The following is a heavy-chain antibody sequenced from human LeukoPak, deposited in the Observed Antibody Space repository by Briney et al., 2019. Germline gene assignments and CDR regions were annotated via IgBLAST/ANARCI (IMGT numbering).Heavy chain of an antibody. V-gene: IGHV3-21*01. Sequence: GGSLRLSCAASGFTFSNYNMNWVRQAPGKGLEWVSSISTSSSYIYYADSVKGRFTISRDNARKSLYLEMNSLRAEDTAVYYCANLGSYWAPDAFDIWGQGTMVTVSS. CDR1: GFTFSNYN. CDR2: ISTSSSYI. CDR3: ANLGSYWAPDAFDI. J-gene: IGHJ3*02. D-gene: IGHD1-26*01.